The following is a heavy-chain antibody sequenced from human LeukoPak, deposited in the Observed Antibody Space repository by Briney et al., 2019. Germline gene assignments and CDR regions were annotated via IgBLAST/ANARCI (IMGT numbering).Heavy chain of an antibody. CDR2: ITGSGGDT. Sequence: PGGSLRLSCAASGFTFNNYAMAWVRQAPGRGLEWVSAITGSGGDTYHADSVRGRFTISRDNSKNTLYLQMNSLRPEDTALYYCATGSRDSRPYYFDFWGQEILVTVSS. J-gene: IGHJ4*02. V-gene: IGHV3-23*01. CDR3: ATGSRDSRPYYFDF. CDR1: GFTFNNYA. D-gene: IGHD3-3*01.